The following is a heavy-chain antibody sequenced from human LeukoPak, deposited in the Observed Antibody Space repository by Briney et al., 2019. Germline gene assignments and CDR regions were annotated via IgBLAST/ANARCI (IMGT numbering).Heavy chain of an antibody. CDR1: AFSFSDYH. CDR2: MSGSGSTI. V-gene: IGHV3-11*01. CDR3: ARDQEGPNDASDI. Sequence: PGGSLRLSCAASAFSFSDYHMSWIRQAPGKGLEWVSYMSGSGSTISYADSVKGRFTISRDNAKNSLYLQMNSLRAEDTAVYYCARDQEGPNDASDIWGQGTMVTVSS. J-gene: IGHJ3*02.